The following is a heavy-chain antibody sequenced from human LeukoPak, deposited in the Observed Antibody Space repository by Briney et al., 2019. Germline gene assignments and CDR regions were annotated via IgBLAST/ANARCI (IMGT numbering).Heavy chain of an antibody. Sequence: PSETLSLTCAVYGGSFSGYYWSWIRQPPGKGLEWIGEINHSGSTNYNPSLKSRVTISVDTSKNQFSLKLSSATAADTAVYYCARGLRGVISSWFDPWGQGTLVTVSS. CDR3: ARGLRGVISSWFDP. CDR2: INHSGST. D-gene: IGHD3-10*01. V-gene: IGHV4-34*01. J-gene: IGHJ5*02. CDR1: GGSFSGYY.